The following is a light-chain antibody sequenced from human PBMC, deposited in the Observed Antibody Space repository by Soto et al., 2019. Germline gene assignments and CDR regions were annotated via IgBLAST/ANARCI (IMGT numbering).Light chain of an antibody. CDR1: SSDVGGYNH. CDR3: CSYTSSSIRV. Sequence: QSALTQPASVSGSPGQSITISCTGTSSDVGGYNHVSWYQQHPGKAPKLIIYEVRHRPSGVSHRLSGSKSGDTASLTISGLQADDEDDYYCCSYTSSSIRVFGGGTKLTVL. J-gene: IGLJ3*02. CDR2: EVR. V-gene: IGLV2-14*01.